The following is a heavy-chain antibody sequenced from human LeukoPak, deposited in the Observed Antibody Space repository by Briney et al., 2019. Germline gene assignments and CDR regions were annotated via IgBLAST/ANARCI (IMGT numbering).Heavy chain of an antibody. V-gene: IGHV3-9*01. CDR1: GFTFDDYA. CDR3: AKENQGSGVAGLGQTYFDL. D-gene: IGHD3-10*01. CDR2: ISWNSGSI. Sequence: PGGSLRLSCAASGFTFDDYAMHWVRQAPGKGLEWVSGISWNSGSIGYADSVKGRFTISRDNAKNSLYLQMNSLRAEDTALYYCAKENQGSGVAGLGQTYFDLWGRGTLVTVSS. J-gene: IGHJ2*01.